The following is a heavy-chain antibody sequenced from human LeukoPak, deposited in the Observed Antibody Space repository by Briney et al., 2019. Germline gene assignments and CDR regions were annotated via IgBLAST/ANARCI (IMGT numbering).Heavy chain of an antibody. CDR2: ISAYNGNT. V-gene: IGHV1-18*01. D-gene: IGHD3-16*01. Sequence: ASVKVSCKASGYTFTSYGISWVRQAPGQGLEWMGWISAYNGNTNYAQKLQGRVTMTTDTSTSTAYMELRSLRSDDTAVYYCAREETYTGVGWHAFDIWGQGTMVTVSS. CDR1: GYTFTSYG. J-gene: IGHJ3*02. CDR3: AREETYTGVGWHAFDI.